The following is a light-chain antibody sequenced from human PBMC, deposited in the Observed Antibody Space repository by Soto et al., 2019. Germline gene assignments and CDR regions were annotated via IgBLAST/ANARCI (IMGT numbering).Light chain of an antibody. CDR1: QSVSSSY. J-gene: IGKJ5*01. CDR2: GTA. CDR3: QQYCSSPPIT. V-gene: IGKV3-20*01. Sequence: EIVLTQSPATLSLSPGERATLSCRASQSVSSSYLACYQHKPGQSPRLLIYGTASRAAGIPDRCSGGGSGTDFTLTISRLEHEDFAVYYCQQYCSSPPITFGQGTRLEI.